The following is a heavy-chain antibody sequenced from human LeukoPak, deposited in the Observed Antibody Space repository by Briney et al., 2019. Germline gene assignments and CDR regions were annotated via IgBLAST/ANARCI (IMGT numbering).Heavy chain of an antibody. CDR3: ARILDYGDYRQPIDY. D-gene: IGHD4-17*01. J-gene: IGHJ4*02. CDR2: INHSGST. Sequence: KPSETLSLTCAVYGGSFSGYYWSWIRQPPGKGLEWIGEINHSGSTNYNPSLKSRVTISVDTSKNQFSLKLSSVTAADTAVYYCARILDYGDYRQPIDYWGQGTLVTASS. V-gene: IGHV4-34*01. CDR1: GGSFSGYY.